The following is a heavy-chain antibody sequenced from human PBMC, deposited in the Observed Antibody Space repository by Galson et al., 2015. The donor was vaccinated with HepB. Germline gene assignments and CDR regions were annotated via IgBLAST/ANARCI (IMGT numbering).Heavy chain of an antibody. CDR3: ARYCVSATCYGMDV. CDR1: GYTFTDYY. V-gene: IGHV1-2*02. J-gene: IGHJ6*02. D-gene: IGHD2/OR15-2a*01. CDR2: IHSNSGAT. Sequence: SVKVSCKASGYTFTDYYLHWVRQAPGQGLQWMGGIHSNSGATEYAQRFQGRVTMTRDTSISTAYMELSRLTSDDTAIYYCARYCVSATCYGMDVWGQGTTVTVSS.